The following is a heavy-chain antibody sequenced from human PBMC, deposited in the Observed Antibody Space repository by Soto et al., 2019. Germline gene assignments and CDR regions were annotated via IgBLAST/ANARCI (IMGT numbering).Heavy chain of an antibody. CDR2: IYYSGST. CDR1: GGSIGSYY. V-gene: IGHV4-59*01. CDR3: ARVYGDYLDY. Sequence: SETLSLTCTVSGGSIGSYYWSWIRQPPGKGLEWIGYIYYSGSTNYNPSLKSRVTISVDTSKNQFSLKLSSVTAADTAVYYCARVYGDYLDYWGQGTLVTVPQ. J-gene: IGHJ4*02. D-gene: IGHD4-17*01.